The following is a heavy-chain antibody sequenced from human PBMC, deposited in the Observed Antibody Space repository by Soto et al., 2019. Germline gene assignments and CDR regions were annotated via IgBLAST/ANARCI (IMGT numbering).Heavy chain of an antibody. V-gene: IGHV4-39*01. D-gene: IGHD6-19*01. J-gene: IGHJ6*02. CDR2: IYYSGST. CDR3: ARQGSPIYYYGMDV. CDR1: GGSISSSSYY. Sequence: QLQLQESGPGLVKPSETLSLTCTVSGGSISSSSYYWGWIRQPPGKGLEWIGSIYYSGSTYYNPSLKSRVTISVDTSKNQFALTLSSVTAADTAVYYCARQGSPIYYYGMDVWGQGTTVTVSS.